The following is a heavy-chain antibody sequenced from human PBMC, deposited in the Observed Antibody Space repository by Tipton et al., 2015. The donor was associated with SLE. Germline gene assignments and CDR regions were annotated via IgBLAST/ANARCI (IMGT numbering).Heavy chain of an antibody. D-gene: IGHD3-22*01. CDR2: ISYDGSNK. CDR1: GFTFSVYA. J-gene: IGHJ5*02. V-gene: IGHV3-30*04. CDR3: ARDSSGGYNWFDP. Sequence: SLRLSCAASGFTFSVYAMHWVRQAPGKGLEWVAVISYDGSNKYYADSVKGRFTISRDNSKNTLYLQMSSLRAEDTAVYYCARDSSGGYNWFDPWGQGTLVTVSS.